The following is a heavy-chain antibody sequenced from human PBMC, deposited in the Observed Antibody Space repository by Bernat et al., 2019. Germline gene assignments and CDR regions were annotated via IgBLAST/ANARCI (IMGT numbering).Heavy chain of an antibody. CDR3: ARHRFSGSWTFDY. CDR1: GGSISSSSYY. J-gene: IGHJ4*02. V-gene: IGHV4-39*01. Sequence: QLQLQESGPGLVKPSETLSLTCTVSGGSISSSSYYWGWIRHPPGKGLEWIGSIYYSGSTYYNPSLKSRVTISVDTSKNQFSLKLSSVTAADTAVYYCARHRFSGSWTFDYWGQGTLVTVSS. D-gene: IGHD1-26*01. CDR2: IYYSGST.